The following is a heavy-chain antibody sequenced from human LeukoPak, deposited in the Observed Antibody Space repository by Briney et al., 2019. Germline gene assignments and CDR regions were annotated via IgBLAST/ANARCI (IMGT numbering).Heavy chain of an antibody. D-gene: IGHD3-10*01. CDR2: INGGGSNT. CDR1: GFTFSNYA. CDR3: AKVNYGSGTMRYFDY. Sequence: GGSLRLSCAASGFTFSNYAMTWVRQAPGKGLEWVSAINGGGSNTYYADSVKGRFTISRDNSENTLYLQMNSLRADDTAVYYCAKVNYGSGTMRYFDYWGQGTLVTVSS. V-gene: IGHV3-23*01. J-gene: IGHJ4*02.